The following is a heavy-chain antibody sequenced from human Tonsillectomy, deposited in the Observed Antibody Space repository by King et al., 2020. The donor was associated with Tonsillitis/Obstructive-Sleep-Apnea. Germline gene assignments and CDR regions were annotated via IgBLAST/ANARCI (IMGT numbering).Heavy chain of an antibody. J-gene: IGHJ6*03. CDR2: IYSGGST. CDR3: ARDSYCSSTSCYFGFYYYYHMDV. Sequence: VQLVESGGGLIQPGGSLRLSCAASGFTVSSNYMSWVRQAPGKGLEWVSVIYSGGSTYYADSVKGRFTISRDNSKNTLYLQMNSLRAEDTAVYYCARDSYCSSTSCYFGFYYYYHMDVWGKGTTVTVSS. D-gene: IGHD2-2*01. V-gene: IGHV3-53*01. CDR1: GFTVSSNY.